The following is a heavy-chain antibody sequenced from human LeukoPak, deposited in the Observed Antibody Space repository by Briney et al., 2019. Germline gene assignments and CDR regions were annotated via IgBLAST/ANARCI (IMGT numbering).Heavy chain of an antibody. V-gene: IGHV3-15*04. CDR2: TVSEIDGGTT. CDR1: GFTFNYAW. CDR3: TTDEDWNYARKDV. Sequence: GGSLRLSCAASGFTFNYAWMSWVRQVPGKGLEWVGQTVSEIDGGTTDYAAPVKGRFTISRDDSKGTLYLQMNSLKIEDTAVYYCTTDEDWNYARKDVWGQGATVIVSS. D-gene: IGHD1-7*01. J-gene: IGHJ6*02.